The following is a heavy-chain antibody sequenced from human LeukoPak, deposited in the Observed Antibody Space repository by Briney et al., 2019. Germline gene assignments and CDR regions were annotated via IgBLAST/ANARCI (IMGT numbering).Heavy chain of an antibody. V-gene: IGHV3-21*01. D-gene: IGHD3-22*01. CDR1: GFTFSSYS. CDR3: ARGSAYYYDSSGYY. J-gene: IGHJ4*02. Sequence: TGGSLRLSCADSGFTFSSYSMNWVRQAPGKGLHWVSSISSSSSYIYYADSVKGRFTISRDKAKTSLYLQMNSLRAEDTAVYYCARGSAYYYDSSGYYWGQGTLVTVSS. CDR2: ISSSSSYI.